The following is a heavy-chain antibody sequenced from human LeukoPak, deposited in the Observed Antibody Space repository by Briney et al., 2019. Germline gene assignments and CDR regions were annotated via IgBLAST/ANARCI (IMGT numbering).Heavy chain of an antibody. Sequence: ASVKVSCKASGYTSTSYYMHWVRQAPGQGLEWMGIINPSDGSAIYTQKFQGRVTLTTDTSTSTVYMELNSLRSEDTAVYYCARGFNYYDNSGYYQYYFDYWGQGTLVTVSS. CDR2: INPSDGSA. CDR1: GYTSTSYY. V-gene: IGHV1-46*01. D-gene: IGHD3-22*01. CDR3: ARGFNYYDNSGYYQYYFDY. J-gene: IGHJ4*02.